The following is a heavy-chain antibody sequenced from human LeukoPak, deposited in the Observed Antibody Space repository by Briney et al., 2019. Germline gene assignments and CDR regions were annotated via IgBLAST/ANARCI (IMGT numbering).Heavy chain of an antibody. CDR3: AKVVGDPPGAFDI. J-gene: IGHJ3*02. V-gene: IGHV3-9*01. Sequence: GGSLRLSCAASGFTFDDYAMHWVRQARGKGLAWVSGISWNSGSIGYADSVKGRFTISRDNAKNSLYLQMNSLRAEDTALYYCAKVVGDPPGAFDIWGQGTMVTVSS. CDR1: GFTFDDYA. CDR2: ISWNSGSI. D-gene: IGHD1-26*01.